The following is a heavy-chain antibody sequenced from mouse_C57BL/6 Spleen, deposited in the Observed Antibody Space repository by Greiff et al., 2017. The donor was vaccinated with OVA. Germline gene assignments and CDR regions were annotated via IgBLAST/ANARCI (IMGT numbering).Heavy chain of an antibody. CDR2: IYPGDGDT. V-gene: IGHV1-82*01. J-gene: IGHJ4*01. CDR3: ARDYSNLDAMDY. D-gene: IGHD2-5*01. Sequence: QVQLQQSGPELVKPGASVKISCKASGYAFSSSWMNWVKQRPGKGLEWIGRIYPGDGDTNYNGKFKGKATLTADKSSSTAYMQLSSLTSEDSAVYFCARDYSNLDAMDYWGQGTSVTVSS. CDR1: GYAFSSSW.